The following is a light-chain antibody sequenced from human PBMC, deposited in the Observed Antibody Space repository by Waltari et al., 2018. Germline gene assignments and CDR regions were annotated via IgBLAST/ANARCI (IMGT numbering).Light chain of an antibody. V-gene: IGLV2-14*01. Sequence: QSALTQHASVSGSPGQSITISCTGTSSDVGGYSYVSWFQQHPGKVPKLMIFDVTRRPSGVSDRFSASKSGNTASLTISGLQAEDEAEYYCGSYTGSGTVVFGGGTKLTVL. CDR2: DVT. CDR1: SSDVGGYSY. J-gene: IGLJ2*01. CDR3: GSYTGSGTVV.